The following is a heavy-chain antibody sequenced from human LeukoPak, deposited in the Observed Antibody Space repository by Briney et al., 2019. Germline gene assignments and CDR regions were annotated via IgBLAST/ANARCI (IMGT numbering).Heavy chain of an antibody. V-gene: IGHV4-59*01. J-gene: IGHJ4*02. D-gene: IGHD2-15*01. CDR1: GGSISSYY. CDR3: ARRSPRSAYLDC. CDR2: IYYTGST. Sequence: SETLSLTCTVSGGSISSYYWSWIRQPPGKELEYIVYIYYTGSTNYNPSLKSRVTISVDTSKNQFSLKLTSVTAADTAVYYCARRSPRSAYLDCWGQGALVTVSS.